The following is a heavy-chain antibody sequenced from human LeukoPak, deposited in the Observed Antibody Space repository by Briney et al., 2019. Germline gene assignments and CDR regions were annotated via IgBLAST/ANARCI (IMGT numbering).Heavy chain of an antibody. CDR2: IYYSGTT. V-gene: IGHV4-59*08. J-gene: IGHJ4*02. CDR3: ARAARYCSGGTCYDY. CDR1: GGSISSYY. Sequence: KPSETLSLTCTVSGGSISSYYWSWIRQPPGKGLEWIGYIYYSGTTNYNPSLKSRVTISVDTSKNQFSLKLSSVTAADTAVYYCARAARYCSGGTCYDYWGQGTLVTVSS. D-gene: IGHD2-15*01.